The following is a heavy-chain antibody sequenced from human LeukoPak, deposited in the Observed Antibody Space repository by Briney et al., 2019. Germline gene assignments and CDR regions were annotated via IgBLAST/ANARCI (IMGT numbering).Heavy chain of an antibody. V-gene: IGHV4-59*03. CDR3: VGTKVWLAFDI. J-gene: IGHJ3*02. CDR1: GGSISSYH. Sequence: SETLSLTCTVSGGSISSYHWSWIRQPPGKGLEWIGYIYYSGSTNYNPSLKSRVTISIDTSKNQFSLKLTSVTAADTAVYYCVGTKVWLAFDIWGLGTIVTVSS. CDR2: IYYSGST. D-gene: IGHD2-8*01.